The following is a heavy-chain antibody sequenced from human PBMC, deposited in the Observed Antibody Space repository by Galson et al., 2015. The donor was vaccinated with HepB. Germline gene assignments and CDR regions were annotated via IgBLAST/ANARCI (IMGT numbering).Heavy chain of an antibody. D-gene: IGHD3-3*01. J-gene: IGHJ6*02. CDR2: ISYDGSSE. V-gene: IGHV3-30*03. CDR1: GFTFNNYA. CDR3: ATDSWRGALRLHYYYGMDV. Sequence: SLRLSCAASGFTFNNYAMHWVRQAPGRGLEWVAAISYDGSSEFYANSVRGRFTISRDNSKNTLYLRIDSLRTEDTALYYCATDSWRGALRLHYYYGMDVWRQGTTVTVSS.